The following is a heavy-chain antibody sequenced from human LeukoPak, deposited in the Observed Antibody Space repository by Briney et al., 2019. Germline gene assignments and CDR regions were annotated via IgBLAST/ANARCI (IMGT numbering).Heavy chain of an antibody. CDR3: ARLQPMGTDDY. CDR1: GYTFTSYG. Sequence: ASVKVSCKASGYTFTSYGISWVRQAPGQGLEWMGWINPNSGGTNYAQKFQGRVTMTRDTSISTAYMELSRLRSDDTAVYYCARLQPMGTDDYWGQGTLVTVSS. CDR2: INPNSGGT. D-gene: IGHD7-27*01. V-gene: IGHV1-2*02. J-gene: IGHJ4*02.